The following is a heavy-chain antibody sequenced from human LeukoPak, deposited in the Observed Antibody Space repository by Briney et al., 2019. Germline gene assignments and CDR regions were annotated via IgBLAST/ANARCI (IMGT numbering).Heavy chain of an antibody. Sequence: PGRSLRLSCAASGFTFDDYAMHWVRQAPGKGLEWVSGISWNSGSIGYADSVKGRFTISGDKAKNSLYLQMNSLRVEDTAVYYCARDTKYAFDNWGQGILVTVSS. J-gene: IGHJ4*02. CDR1: GFTFDDYA. CDR2: ISWNSGSI. CDR3: ARDTKYAFDN. D-gene: IGHD2-2*01. V-gene: IGHV3-9*01.